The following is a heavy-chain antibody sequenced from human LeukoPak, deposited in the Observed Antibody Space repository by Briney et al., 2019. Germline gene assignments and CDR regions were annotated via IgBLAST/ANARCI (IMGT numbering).Heavy chain of an antibody. J-gene: IGHJ4*02. CDR3: ARDFRTQLDGYSPPYHLDY. V-gene: IGHV3-21*01. Sequence: GRSLRLSCAASGFTLDDCAMRWVRQAPGKGLEWVSSIDSSGSHIYYADSMKGRFTISRDNAKNSLYLQMNSLRAGDTAVYFCARDFRTQLDGYSPPYHLDYWGQGTLVTVSS. D-gene: IGHD5-24*01. CDR1: GFTLDDCA. CDR2: IDSSGSHI.